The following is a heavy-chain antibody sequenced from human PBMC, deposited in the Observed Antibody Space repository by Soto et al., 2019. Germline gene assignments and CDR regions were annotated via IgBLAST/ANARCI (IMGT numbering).Heavy chain of an antibody. J-gene: IGHJ4*02. CDR1: GGSIRSGYYY. CDR2: IYYTGST. Sequence: LSLTCTVSGGSIRSGYYYWSWIRQPPGKGLEWIGYIYYTGSTYYNPSLKSRVSISVDTSKNQLSLKLSSVTAADTAVYYCARVPHYYDSSGHFRDCWGQGSLVTVSS. D-gene: IGHD3-22*01. CDR3: ARVPHYYDSSGHFRDC. V-gene: IGHV4-30-4*01.